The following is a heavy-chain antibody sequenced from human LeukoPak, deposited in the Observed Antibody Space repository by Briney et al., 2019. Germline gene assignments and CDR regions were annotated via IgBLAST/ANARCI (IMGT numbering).Heavy chain of an antibody. Sequence: GGSLRLSCAASGFTFSSSAMSWVRQAPGRGLEWVSTISGSGGATYYADSVKGRFTISRDNAKNSLSLQMNSLRADDAAVYYCARASSKQLAGYLPDGFDIWGQGTMVTVSS. V-gene: IGHV3-23*01. CDR3: ARASSKQLAGYLPDGFDI. CDR1: GFTFSSSA. J-gene: IGHJ3*02. D-gene: IGHD3-9*01. CDR2: ISGSGGAT.